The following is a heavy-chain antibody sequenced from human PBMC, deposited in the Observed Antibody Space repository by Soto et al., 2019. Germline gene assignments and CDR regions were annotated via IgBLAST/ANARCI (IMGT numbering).Heavy chain of an antibody. D-gene: IGHD2-2*01. V-gene: IGHV1-69*13. CDR2: IIPISETT. Sequence: SVKVSCKASGGTFSIYAISWVLQAPGQGLEWMGGIIPISETTNYAQKFQGRVTITADESKSTAYMELSSLRSEDTAVYYCARSQGSSTSLEIYYYYYYGMDVWGQRTTVTVSS. J-gene: IGHJ6*02. CDR3: ARSQGSSTSLEIYYYYYYGMDV. CDR1: GGTFSIYA.